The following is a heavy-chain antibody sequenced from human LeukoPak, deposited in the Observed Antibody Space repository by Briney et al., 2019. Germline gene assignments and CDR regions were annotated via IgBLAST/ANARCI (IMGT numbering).Heavy chain of an antibody. CDR1: GSYW. V-gene: IGHV3-74*01. CDR2: INSDGSWT. J-gene: IGHJ4*02. Sequence: GGSLRLSCAASGSYWMHWVRQAPGEGLVWVSHINSDGSWTSYADSVKGRFTISKDNAKNTVYLQMNNLRAEDTAVYYCVSFYETYWGRGTLVTVSS. D-gene: IGHD2/OR15-2a*01. CDR3: VSFYETY.